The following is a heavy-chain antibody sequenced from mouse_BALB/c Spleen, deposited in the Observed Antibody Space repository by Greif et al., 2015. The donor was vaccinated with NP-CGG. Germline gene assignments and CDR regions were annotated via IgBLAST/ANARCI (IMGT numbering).Heavy chain of an antibody. J-gene: IGHJ4*01. CDR2: ISSGGSYT. D-gene: IGHD1-2*01. Sequence: EVQLVESGGGLVKPGGSLKLSCAASGFTFSSYAMSWVRQSPEKRLEWVAEISSGGSYTYYPDTVTGRFTISRDNAKNTLYLEMSSLRSEDTAMYYCATQFISYAMDYWGQGTSVTVSS. CDR3: ATQFISYAMDY. V-gene: IGHV5-9-4*01. CDR1: GFTFSSYA.